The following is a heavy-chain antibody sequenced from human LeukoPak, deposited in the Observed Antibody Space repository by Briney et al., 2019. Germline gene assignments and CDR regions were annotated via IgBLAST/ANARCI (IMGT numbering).Heavy chain of an antibody. CDR3: ARQDQILTGYLGWFDP. Sequence: GESLQISCQGSGYSFTSYWIGWVRPVPGKGLEWMGIIYPGDSDTRYSPSFQGQVTISADKSISTAYLQWSSLKASDTAMYYCARQDQILTGYLGWFDPWGQGTLVTVSS. J-gene: IGHJ5*02. CDR2: IYPGDSDT. D-gene: IGHD3-9*01. CDR1: GYSFTSYW. V-gene: IGHV5-51*01.